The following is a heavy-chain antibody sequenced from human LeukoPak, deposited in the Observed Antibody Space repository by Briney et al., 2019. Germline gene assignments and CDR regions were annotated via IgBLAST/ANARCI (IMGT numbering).Heavy chain of an antibody. D-gene: IGHD6-19*01. CDR3: AKGPSQGATWLGDY. CDR2: IRHDESVR. Sequence: GGSLRLSCAASGFTFSSYGMHWVRQAPGKGLEWVAFIRHDESVRYYADSVKGRFTIPRDNSKNTLSLQMNSLRPEDTAVYYCAKGPSQGATWLGDYWGRGILVTVSS. CDR1: GFTFSSYG. V-gene: IGHV3-30*02. J-gene: IGHJ4*02.